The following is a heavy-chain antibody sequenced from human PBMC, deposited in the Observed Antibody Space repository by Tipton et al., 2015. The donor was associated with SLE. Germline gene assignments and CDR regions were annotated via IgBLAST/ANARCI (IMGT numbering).Heavy chain of an antibody. CDR1: GFTFSSYS. CDR3: ARTHSYGSEVYYFDY. Sequence: SLRLSCAASGFTFSSYSMNWVRQAPGKGLEWVSSISSSSSYIYYADSVKGRFTISRDNSKNTLYLQMNSLRAEDTAVYYCARTHSYGSEVYYFDYWGQGTLVTVSS. CDR2: ISSSSSYI. J-gene: IGHJ4*02. D-gene: IGHD5-18*01. V-gene: IGHV3-21*01.